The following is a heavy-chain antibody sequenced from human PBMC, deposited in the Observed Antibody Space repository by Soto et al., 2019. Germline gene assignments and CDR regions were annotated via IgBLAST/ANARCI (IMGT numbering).Heavy chain of an antibody. Sequence: PSETLSLTCTVSGGSISSYYWSWIRQPPGKGLEWIGYIYYSGSTNYNPSLKSRVTISVDTSKNQFSLKLSSVTAADTAVYYCARQRNGYFWSGYSFDYWGQGTLVTVST. V-gene: IGHV4-59*08. J-gene: IGHJ4*02. D-gene: IGHD3-3*01. CDR1: GGSISSYY. CDR2: IYYSGST. CDR3: ARQRNGYFWSGYSFDY.